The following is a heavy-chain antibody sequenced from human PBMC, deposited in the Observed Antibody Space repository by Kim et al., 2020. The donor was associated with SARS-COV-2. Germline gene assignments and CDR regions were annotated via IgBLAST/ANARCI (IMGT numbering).Heavy chain of an antibody. V-gene: IGHV4-39*01. CDR2: IYYSGST. CDR1: GGSINSISYY. J-gene: IGHJ4*02. Sequence: SETLSLTCTVSGGSINSISYYWAWIRQPPGKGLEWIGSIYYSGSTYYNPSLKSRVTISVDTSKNQFSLTLSSVTAADTAVYYCARQGYCSSTSCNREDYFDYWGQGTLVTVSS. D-gene: IGHD2-2*01. CDR3: ARQGYCSSTSCNREDYFDY.